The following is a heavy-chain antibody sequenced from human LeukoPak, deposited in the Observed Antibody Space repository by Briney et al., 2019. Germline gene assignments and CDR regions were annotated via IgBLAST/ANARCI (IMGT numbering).Heavy chain of an antibody. Sequence: ASVKVSCRVSGYTLTEVSIHWVRQAPGKGLEWMGGFHPGDDEVLSAQKFQGRVTMTEDTSTDTDYMELSSLRSEDTAVYYCATFRLPGEYFQHWGQGTLVIVSS. CDR3: ATFRLPGEYFQH. CDR2: FHPGDDEV. CDR1: GYTLTEVS. J-gene: IGHJ1*01. V-gene: IGHV1-24*01.